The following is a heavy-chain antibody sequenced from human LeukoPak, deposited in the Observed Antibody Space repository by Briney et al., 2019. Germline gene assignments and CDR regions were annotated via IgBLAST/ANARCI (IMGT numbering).Heavy chain of an antibody. J-gene: IGHJ3*02. CDR3: ARSHPSMIVVVSAFDI. CDR2: INPNSGGT. D-gene: IGHD3-22*01. V-gene: IGHV1-2*02. CDR1: GYTFTGYY. Sequence: ASVKVSCKASGYTFTGYYMHWVRQAPGQGLEWMGWINPNSGGTNYAQKFQGRVTMTRDTSISTAYMELSRLRSDDTAVYYCARSHPSMIVVVSAFDIWGQGTMVTVSS.